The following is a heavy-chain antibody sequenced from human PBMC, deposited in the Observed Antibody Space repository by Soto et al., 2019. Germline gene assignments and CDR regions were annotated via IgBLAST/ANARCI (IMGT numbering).Heavy chain of an antibody. CDR3: ARNSGIQGSGRCYPESKWYFDL. D-gene: IGHD3-10*01. J-gene: IGHJ2*01. V-gene: IGHV1-69*01. CDR1: GGTFRKYP. Sequence: QVQLLQSGAEVKKPGSSVKVSCRATGGTFRKYPISWVRQAPGQGPEWMGGIIPIFGTANYAQKFQGRVTITADESRNTAYMELSSLRPEDTAVYYCARNSGIQGSGRCYPESKWYFDLWGRGTLVIVSS. CDR2: IIPIFGTA.